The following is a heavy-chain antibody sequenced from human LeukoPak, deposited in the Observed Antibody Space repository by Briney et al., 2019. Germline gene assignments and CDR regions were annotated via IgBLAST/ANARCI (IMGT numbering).Heavy chain of an antibody. CDR3: ARSPRHYSDSSGYNWFDP. CDR1: GYTFTSYA. Sequence: ASVKVSCKASGYTFTSYAMHWVRQAPGQRLEWMGWINAGNGNTKYSQKFQGRVTITRDTSASTAYMELSSLRSEDTAVYYCARSPRHYSDSSGYNWFDPWGQGTLVTVSS. CDR2: INAGNGNT. V-gene: IGHV1-3*01. D-gene: IGHD3-22*01. J-gene: IGHJ5*02.